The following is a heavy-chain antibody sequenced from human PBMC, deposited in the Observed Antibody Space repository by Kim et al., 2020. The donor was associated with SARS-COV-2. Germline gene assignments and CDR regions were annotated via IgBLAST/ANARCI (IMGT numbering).Heavy chain of an antibody. J-gene: IGHJ5*02. CDR3: ARVCCFFDSGSSPNWFDP. D-gene: IGHD6-13*01. Sequence: SETLSLTCTFSGDSVSFYSWSWIRQPPGGGLEWIGNFHHTGSTSYNPSLQSRSSISVDMSKNQFSLNLSSVTAADTAIYYCARVCCFFDSGSSPNWFDPWGQGALAT. V-gene: IGHV4-59*02. CDR2: FHHTGST. CDR1: GDSVSFYS.